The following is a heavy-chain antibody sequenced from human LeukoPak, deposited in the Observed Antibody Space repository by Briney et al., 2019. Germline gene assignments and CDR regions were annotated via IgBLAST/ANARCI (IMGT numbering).Heavy chain of an antibody. CDR3: AKDLQVGALYYFDY. CDR2: ISTSSSYI. CDR1: GFTFSSYS. J-gene: IGHJ4*02. D-gene: IGHD1-26*01. V-gene: IGHV3-21*01. Sequence: GGSLRLSCAAYGFTFSSYSMNWVRQAPGKGLEWVSFISTSSSYIYYADSVKGRFTISRDNAKNSLYLEMNSLRAEDTAVYYCAKDLQVGALYYFDYWGQGTLVTVSS.